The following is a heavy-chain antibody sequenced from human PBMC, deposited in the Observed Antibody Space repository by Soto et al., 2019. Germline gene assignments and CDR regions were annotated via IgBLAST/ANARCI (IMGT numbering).Heavy chain of an antibody. CDR1: GFTFTNYW. Sequence: EVQLVESGGGLVQPGGSLRLSCAASGFTFTNYWMHWVRQVPGKGLVWVSRINSDGTRTTYADSVRGRFTISRDNAKNTLYLQMNSLRAEDTAVDYCATVATGSWDGFDPWGQGTLVTVSS. CDR2: INSDGTRT. J-gene: IGHJ5*02. D-gene: IGHD1-26*01. V-gene: IGHV3-74*01. CDR3: ATVATGSWDGFDP.